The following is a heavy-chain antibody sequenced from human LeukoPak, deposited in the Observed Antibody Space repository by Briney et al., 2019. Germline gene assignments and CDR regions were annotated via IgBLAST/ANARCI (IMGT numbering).Heavy chain of an antibody. CDR1: GFIFSSYA. CDR2: ISGSDSST. CDR3: ARDRSPDYDSSGYPFDY. Sequence: PGGSLRLSCAASGFIFSSYAMSWVRQAPGKGLEWVSAISGSDSSTYYADSVKGRFTISRDNSKNTLYLQINSLRAEDTAVYYCARDRSPDYDSSGYPFDYWGQGTLVTVSS. J-gene: IGHJ4*02. D-gene: IGHD3-22*01. V-gene: IGHV3-23*01.